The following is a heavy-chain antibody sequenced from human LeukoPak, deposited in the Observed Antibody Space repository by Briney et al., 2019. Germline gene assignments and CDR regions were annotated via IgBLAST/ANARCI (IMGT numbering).Heavy chain of an antibody. CDR1: GFTLSSYW. Sequence: GGSLRLSCAASGFTLSSYWMHWVRQAPGKGLVWVSRIYSDGSGTTYADSVKGRFTISRDNAKNTLYLQMNSLKADDTAVYYCATHRAYGFDYWGQGTLVTVST. V-gene: IGHV3-74*01. D-gene: IGHD4-17*01. CDR2: IYSDGSGT. J-gene: IGHJ4*02. CDR3: ATHRAYGFDY.